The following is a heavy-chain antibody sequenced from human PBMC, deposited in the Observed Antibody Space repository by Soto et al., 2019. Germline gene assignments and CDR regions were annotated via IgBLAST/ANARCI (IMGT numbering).Heavy chain of an antibody. Sequence: GGSLRLSCVASGFTLSSFSMSWVRQTPGKGLEWVSSITTGNDYISYADSVKGRFTISRDNAKNSLFLQMNSLRAEDTALYFCARDSYSSPFDSWGQGTLVTVSS. D-gene: IGHD6-19*01. CDR3: ARDSYSSPFDS. J-gene: IGHJ5*01. CDR1: GFTLSSFS. V-gene: IGHV3-21*01. CDR2: ITTGNDYI.